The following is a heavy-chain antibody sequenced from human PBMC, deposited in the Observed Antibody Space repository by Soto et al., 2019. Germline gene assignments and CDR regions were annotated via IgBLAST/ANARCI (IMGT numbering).Heavy chain of an antibody. Sequence: GGSLRLSCAASGFTFSSYSMNWVRQAPGKGLEWVSSISSSSSYIYYADSVKGRFTISRDNSKNTLYLQMNSLRAEDTAVYYCARAKLTIRAFDIWGQGTMVTVSS. CDR1: GFTFSSYS. CDR2: ISSSSSYI. CDR3: ARAKLTIRAFDI. J-gene: IGHJ3*02. V-gene: IGHV3-21*04. D-gene: IGHD3-10*01.